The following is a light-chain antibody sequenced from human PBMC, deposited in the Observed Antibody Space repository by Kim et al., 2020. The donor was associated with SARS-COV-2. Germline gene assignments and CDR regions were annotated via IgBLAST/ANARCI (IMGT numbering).Light chain of an antibody. Sequence: SVSPGKTARITCSGDKLGDKYACWYQQKPGQSPVLVIYQDSKRPSGIPERFSGSNSGNTATLTISGTQAMDEADYYCQAWDSSTVVFGGGTQLTVL. CDR3: QAWDSSTVV. V-gene: IGLV3-1*01. CDR1: KLGDKY. J-gene: IGLJ3*02. CDR2: QDS.